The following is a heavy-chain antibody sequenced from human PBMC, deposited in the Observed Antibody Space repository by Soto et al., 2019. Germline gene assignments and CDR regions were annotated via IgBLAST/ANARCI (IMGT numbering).Heavy chain of an antibody. D-gene: IGHD2-15*01. CDR3: VEESTPPFFDS. Sequence: GGSLRLSCVGSGFTLHNYGVHWVRQAPGKGLEWVGLIWYDGLRQTYADSVRGRFTISRDGSTNTIYLQIDSLRVEDTAKYFCVEESTPPFFDSWGQGVAVTVSS. CDR1: GFTLHNYG. J-gene: IGHJ4*02. CDR2: IWYDGLRQ. V-gene: IGHV3-33*06.